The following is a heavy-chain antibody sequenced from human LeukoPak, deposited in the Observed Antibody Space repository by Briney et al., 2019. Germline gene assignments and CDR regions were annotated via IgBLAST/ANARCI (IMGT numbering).Heavy chain of an antibody. D-gene: IGHD1-1*01. J-gene: IGHJ4*02. CDR1: GFNFEDYG. V-gene: IGHV3-20*04. CDR2: LTWNSKSI. Sequence: SGGSLRLSCEASGFNFEDYGMNWVRQAPGRGPEWVSGLTWNSKSIGYADSVKGRFTISRDNAKNSLYLQMDSLRAEDTALYYCARAYNWNDDAFDYWGQGTLVTVPS. CDR3: ARAYNWNDDAFDY.